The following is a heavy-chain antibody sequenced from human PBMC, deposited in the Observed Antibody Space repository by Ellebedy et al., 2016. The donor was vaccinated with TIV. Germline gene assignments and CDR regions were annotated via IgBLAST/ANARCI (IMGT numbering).Heavy chain of an antibody. D-gene: IGHD4-17*01. CDR3: ATDGSYGDYRSPTHAFEI. J-gene: IGHJ3*02. Sequence: GGSLRLSCAASGFSFSSYWMSWVRQAPGKGLEWVANIRQDGSDKYYVDSVEGRFTISRDNAKNSLYLQMNSLRAEDTAVYYCATDGSYGDYRSPTHAFEIWGQGTMVTVSS. V-gene: IGHV3-7*01. CDR2: IRQDGSDK. CDR1: GFSFSSYW.